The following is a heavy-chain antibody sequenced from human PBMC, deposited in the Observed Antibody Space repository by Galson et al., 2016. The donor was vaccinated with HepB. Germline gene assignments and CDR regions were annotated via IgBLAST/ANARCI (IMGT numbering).Heavy chain of an antibody. D-gene: IGHD6-19*01. CDR1: GFSFSSYW. J-gene: IGHJ4*02. CDR3: VREPRAGAYYFDY. Sequence: SLRLSCAASGFSFSSYWMTWVRQAPGKGLEWVANIKEDGSEKYHVDSVRGRFTISRDNAEGSLYLQMNGLRADDTAAYYRVREPRAGAYYFDYWGQGTLVTVSS. V-gene: IGHV3-7*01. CDR2: IKEDGSEK.